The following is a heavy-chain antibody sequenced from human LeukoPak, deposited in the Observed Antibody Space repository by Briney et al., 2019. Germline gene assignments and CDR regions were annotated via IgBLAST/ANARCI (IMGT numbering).Heavy chain of an antibody. J-gene: IGHJ2*01. CDR1: GFSFSSYA. D-gene: IGHD5-12*01. CDR3: ARVSGYDPIPYWYFAL. V-gene: IGHV3-30-3*01. CDR2: TSDEGSNT. Sequence: GGSLRLSCAASGFSFSSYAMHWVRQAPGKGLEWVAVTSDEGSNTYYADSVKGRFTISRDNSKNTLYLQMNSLSTEDTAVYYCARVSGYDPIPYWYFALWGRGTLVTVSS.